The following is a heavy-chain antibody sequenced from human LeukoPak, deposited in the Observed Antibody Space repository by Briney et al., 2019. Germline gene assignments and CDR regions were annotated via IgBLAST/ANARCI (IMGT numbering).Heavy chain of an antibody. CDR3: ARDTAMVNAHYFDY. J-gene: IGHJ4*02. CDR2: IHYTGKT. Sequence: SETLCLTCTVSGGSISNSAYYWGWLRQPPGKGLEWIGSIHYTGKTYYNPSLKSRVTISVDTSKNQFSLKLSSVTAADTAVYYCARDTAMVNAHYFDYWGQGTLVTVSS. V-gene: IGHV4-39*07. CDR1: GGSISNSAYY. D-gene: IGHD5-18*01.